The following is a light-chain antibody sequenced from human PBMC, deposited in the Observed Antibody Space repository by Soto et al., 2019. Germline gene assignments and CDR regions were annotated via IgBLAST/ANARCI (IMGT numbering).Light chain of an antibody. CDR2: GAS. V-gene: IGKV3-20*01. Sequence: EIVLTQSPGTLSLFPGDRATLSFRASQSISSSYLAWYQQKPGQAPRLLIYGASSRATGLPDRFSGAGSATDFTLTISRLEPEDFAVYYCHQYGSAPAWTFGQGTKVEIK. CDR1: QSISSSY. J-gene: IGKJ1*01. CDR3: HQYGSAPAWT.